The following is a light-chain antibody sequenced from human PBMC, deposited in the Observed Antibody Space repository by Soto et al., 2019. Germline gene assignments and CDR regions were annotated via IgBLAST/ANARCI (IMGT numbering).Light chain of an antibody. CDR1: QGIGSW. J-gene: IGKJ5*01. Sequence: DIQMTQSPSSLSASVGDRVTITCRASQGIGSWLAWYQQKPGKAPKLLIYAASSLESGVPSRFSGSGSGTEFTLTISSLQPDDFATYYCQQYNSYSPITFGQGTRLEIK. CDR2: AAS. CDR3: QQYNSYSPIT. V-gene: IGKV1-5*01.